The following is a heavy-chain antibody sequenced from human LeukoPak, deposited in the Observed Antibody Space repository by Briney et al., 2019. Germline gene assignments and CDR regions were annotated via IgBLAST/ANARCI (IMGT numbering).Heavy chain of an antibody. CDR1: GFAFSSYL. CDR3: TRDLGIAVADVFDY. CDR2: INSDGSST. Sequence: GGSLRLSCIASGFAFSSYLMHWVRQAPGKGLVWVSRINSDGSSTMYADSVRGRFTISRDNAKSRLYLQMNSLRAEDTAVYYCTRDLGIAVADVFDYWGQGTLVTVSS. V-gene: IGHV3-74*03. D-gene: IGHD6-19*01. J-gene: IGHJ4*02.